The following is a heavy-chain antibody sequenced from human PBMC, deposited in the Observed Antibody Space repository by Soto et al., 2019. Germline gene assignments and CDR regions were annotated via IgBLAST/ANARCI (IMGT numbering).Heavy chain of an antibody. CDR2: IYPGGSDT. V-gene: IGHV5-51*01. J-gene: IGHJ3*01. Sequence: GESLKISCKASGYIFTDYWMAWVRQMPGKDLEWMGTIYPGGSDTRYSPSFQGQVTISADKSISTAYLQWTSLKASDTAIYYCAGRAFDVWGQGTVVTVSS. CDR3: AGRAFDV. CDR1: GYIFTDYW.